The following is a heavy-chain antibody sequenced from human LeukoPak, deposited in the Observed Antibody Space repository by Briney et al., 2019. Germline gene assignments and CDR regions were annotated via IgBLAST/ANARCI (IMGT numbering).Heavy chain of an antibody. V-gene: IGHV3-30*04. CDR1: GFTFSSYA. J-gene: IGHJ4*02. Sequence: GSLRLSCAASGFTFSSYAMHWVRQAPGKGLEWVAVISYDGSNKYYADSVKGRFTISRDNSKNTLYLQMNSLRAEDTAVYYCARAPNGGFLDYWGQGTLVTVSS. D-gene: IGHD4-23*01. CDR2: ISYDGSNK. CDR3: ARAPNGGFLDY.